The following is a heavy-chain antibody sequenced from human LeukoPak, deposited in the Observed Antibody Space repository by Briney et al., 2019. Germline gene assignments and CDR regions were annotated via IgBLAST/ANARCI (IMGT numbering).Heavy chain of an antibody. J-gene: IGHJ5*02. Sequence: ASVKVSCKASGYTFTSYGISWVRQAPGQGLEWMGWISAYNGNTNYAQKLQGRVTMTRDTSTSTVYMELSSLRSEDTAVYYCARVDTANNWFDPWGQGTLVTVSS. CDR2: ISAYNGNT. D-gene: IGHD5-18*01. CDR1: GYTFTSYG. CDR3: ARVDTANNWFDP. V-gene: IGHV1-18*01.